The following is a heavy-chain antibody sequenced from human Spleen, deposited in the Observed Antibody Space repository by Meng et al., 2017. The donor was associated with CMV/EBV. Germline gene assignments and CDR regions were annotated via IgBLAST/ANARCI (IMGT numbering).Heavy chain of an antibody. CDR3: AREYDFWSPFDY. V-gene: IGHV3-30*04. CDR2: ISYDGSNK. Sequence: GESLKISCAASGFTFSSYAMHWVRQAPGKGLEWVAVISYDGSNKYYADSVKGRFTISRDNSKNTLYLQMNSLRAEDTAVYYCAREYDFWSPFDYWGQGTLVTVSS. J-gene: IGHJ4*02. D-gene: IGHD3-3*01. CDR1: GFTFSSYA.